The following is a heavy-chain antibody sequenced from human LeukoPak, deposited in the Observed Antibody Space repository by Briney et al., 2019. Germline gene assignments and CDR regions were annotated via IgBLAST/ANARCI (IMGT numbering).Heavy chain of an antibody. J-gene: IGHJ4*02. V-gene: IGHV4-34*01. CDR2: INHSGST. CDR3: ARGRWELRP. D-gene: IGHD1-26*01. CDR1: GGSFSGYY. Sequence: SETLSLTCAVYGGSFSGYYWSWIRQPLGKGLEWIGEINHSGSTNYNPSLKSRVTISVDTSKNQFSLKLSSVTAADTAVYYCARGRWELRPWGQGTLVTVSS.